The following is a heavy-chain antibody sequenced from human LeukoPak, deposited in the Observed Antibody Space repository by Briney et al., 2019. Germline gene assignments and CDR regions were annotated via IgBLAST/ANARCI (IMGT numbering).Heavy chain of an antibody. J-gene: IGHJ6*02. Sequence: PSETLSLTCTVSGGSISSYYWSWIRQPPGKGLEWIGYIYYSGSTNYNPSLKSRVTISVDTSKNQFSLKLSSVTAADTAVYYCARAEHYDILTGYQPPVMDVWGQGTTVTVSS. CDR3: ARAEHYDILTGYQPPVMDV. D-gene: IGHD3-9*01. CDR1: GGSISSYY. CDR2: IYYSGST. V-gene: IGHV4-59*01.